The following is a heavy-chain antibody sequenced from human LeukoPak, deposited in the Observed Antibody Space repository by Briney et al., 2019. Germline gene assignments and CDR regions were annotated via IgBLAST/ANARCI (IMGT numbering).Heavy chain of an antibody. CDR1: GGSISSGGYY. CDR3: ARDLGYEGAFDI. J-gene: IGHJ3*02. D-gene: IGHD2-15*01. Sequence: SETLSLTCTVSGGSISSGGYYWSWIRQHPGQGLEWIGYIYYSGSTYYNPSLKSRVTISVDTSKNQFSLKLSSVTAADTAVYYCARDLGYEGAFDIWGQGTMVTVSS. V-gene: IGHV4-31*03. CDR2: IYYSGST.